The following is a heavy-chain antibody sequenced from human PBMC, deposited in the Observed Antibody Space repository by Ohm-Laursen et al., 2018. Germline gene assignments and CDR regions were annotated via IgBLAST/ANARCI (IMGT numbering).Heavy chain of an antibody. Sequence: SLRLSCAASGFTFSSYWMHWVRQAPGKGLVWVSRINSDGSSTSYADSVKGRFTISRDNAKNSLYLQMDSLRAEDTAVYYCARPLVPSAILRGYFDYWGQGTLVTVSS. CDR1: GFTFSSYW. D-gene: IGHD2-2*02. CDR2: INSDGSST. J-gene: IGHJ4*02. V-gene: IGHV3-74*01. CDR3: ARPLVPSAILRGYFDY.